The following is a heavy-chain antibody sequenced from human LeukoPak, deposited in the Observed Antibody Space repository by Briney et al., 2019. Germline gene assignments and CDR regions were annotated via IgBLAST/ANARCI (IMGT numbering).Heavy chain of an antibody. J-gene: IGHJ4*02. CDR2: IYYSGST. D-gene: IGHD3-10*01. V-gene: IGHV4-31*03. CDR1: GGSISSGGYY. Sequence: SETLSLTCTVPGGSISSGGYYWSWIRQHPGKGLEWIGYIYYSGSTYYNPSLKSRVTISVDTSKNQFSLKLSSVTAADTAVYYCARLYGSGSYYNVRYFDYWGQGTLVTVSS. CDR3: ARLYGSGSYYNVRYFDY.